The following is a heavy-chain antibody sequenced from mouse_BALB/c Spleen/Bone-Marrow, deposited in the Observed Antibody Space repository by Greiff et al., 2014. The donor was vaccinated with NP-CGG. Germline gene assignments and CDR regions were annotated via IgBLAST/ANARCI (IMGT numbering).Heavy chain of an antibody. Sequence: QVQLQQSGAELVKPGASVKLSCKASGYTFTSYWMHWVKQRPGQGLEWIGEINPSNGRTYYNEKFKSKATLTVDKSSSTAYMQLSSLTSEDSAVYYCARERGNYPFAYWGQGTLVTVSA. CDR1: GYTFTSYW. CDR3: ARERGNYPFAY. V-gene: IGHV1S81*02. CDR2: INPSNGRT. J-gene: IGHJ3*01. D-gene: IGHD2-1*01.